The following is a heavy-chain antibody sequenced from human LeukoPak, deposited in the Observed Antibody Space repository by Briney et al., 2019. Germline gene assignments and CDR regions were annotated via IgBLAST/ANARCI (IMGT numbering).Heavy chain of an antibody. CDR1: GFTFSSYA. CDR3: AKVPPYYYDSSGYPLAHAFDI. J-gene: IGHJ3*02. Sequence: GGSLGLSCAASGFTFSSYAMSWVRQAPGKGLEWVSAISGSGGSTYYADSVKGRFTISRDNSKNTLYLQMNSLRAEDTAVYYCAKVPPYYYDSSGYPLAHAFDIWGQGTMVTVSS. CDR2: ISGSGGST. D-gene: IGHD3-22*01. V-gene: IGHV3-23*01.